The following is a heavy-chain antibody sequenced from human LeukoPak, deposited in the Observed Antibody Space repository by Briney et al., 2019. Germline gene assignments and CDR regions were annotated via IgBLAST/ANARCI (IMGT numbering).Heavy chain of an antibody. V-gene: IGHV4-4*07. CDR1: GGSSTHYY. J-gene: IGHJ6*03. CDR3: ARGSSRDYYYMDV. CDR2: ISTRGST. Sequence: PSETLSLTCTVSGGSSTHYYYSWVRQPAGKGLEWIGRISTRGSTNYNPSLRSRVTISVDKSKNLFSLKLSSVTAADTAVYYCARGSSRDYYYMDVWGKGTTVTVSS.